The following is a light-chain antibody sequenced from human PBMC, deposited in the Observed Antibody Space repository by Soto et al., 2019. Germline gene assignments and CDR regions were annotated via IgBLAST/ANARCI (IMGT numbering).Light chain of an antibody. CDR2: EDN. CDR1: SGSIASNY. CDR3: QSYDSSNHYV. Sequence: NFMLTQPHSVSASPGKTVTISCTRSSGSIASNYVQWYQQRPGSSPTTVIYEDNQRPSGVPDRFSGSIDSSSNSASLNISGLKTEDEADYYCQSYDSSNHYVFGTGTKLTVL. J-gene: IGLJ1*01. V-gene: IGLV6-57*01.